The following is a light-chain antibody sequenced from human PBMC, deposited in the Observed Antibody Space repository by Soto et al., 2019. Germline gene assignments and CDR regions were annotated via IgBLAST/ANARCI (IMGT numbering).Light chain of an antibody. V-gene: IGKV3-15*01. J-gene: IGKJ1*01. CDR1: QGVSRN. Sequence: DIVMTQSPATLSVAPGERVTFSCRASQGVSRNLAWYQHKPGQAPRLLISGASTGATGIPARFSGSGSGTEFTLTISSLQSDDVATYLCQEYNTYSWAFGQGTKVDI. CDR2: GAS. CDR3: QEYNTYSWA.